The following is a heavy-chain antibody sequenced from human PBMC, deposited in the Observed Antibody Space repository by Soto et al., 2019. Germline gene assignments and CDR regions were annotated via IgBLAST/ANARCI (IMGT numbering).Heavy chain of an antibody. V-gene: IGHV1-2*02. CDR2: INPNSGDT. D-gene: IGHD4-17*01. J-gene: IGHJ4*02. CDR3: ARRLYGDYDY. Sequence: QVQLVQSGTEVKRPGDSVKVSCKASGYTFTGYYVHWVRQAPGQGLEWMGWINPNSGDTYLAQRFQGRVTMNRDTSIGTAYMELRGLTSDDTAEYYCARRLYGDYDYWGQGTLVTVSS. CDR1: GYTFTGYY.